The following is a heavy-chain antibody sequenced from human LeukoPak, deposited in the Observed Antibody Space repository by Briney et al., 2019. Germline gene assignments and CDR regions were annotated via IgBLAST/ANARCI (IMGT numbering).Heavy chain of an antibody. CDR3: ARDKEWLAPFDY. D-gene: IGHD6-19*01. V-gene: IGHV3-21*01. Sequence: GGSLRLSCAASGFTFSSYSMNWVRQAPGKGLEWVSSISSSSSYIYYADSVKGRFTISRDNAKNSLYLQMNSLRAEDTAVYFCARDKEWLAPFDYWGQGTLVTVSS. CDR1: GFTFSSYS. CDR2: ISSSSSYI. J-gene: IGHJ4*02.